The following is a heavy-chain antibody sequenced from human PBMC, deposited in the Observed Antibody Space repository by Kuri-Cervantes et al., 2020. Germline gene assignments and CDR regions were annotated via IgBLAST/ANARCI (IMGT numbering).Heavy chain of an antibody. D-gene: IGHD4-17*01. CDR2: IHGGGDA. J-gene: IGHJ4*02. V-gene: IGHV3-23*01. CDR1: GFTFSSYV. CDR3: AKARPTMTTVTTAPDY. Sequence: GESLKISCAASGFTFSSYVMYWVRQAPGKGLEWVSDIHGGGDAFYADSVRGRFTISRDNSKNTLYLQMNSLRAEDTAVYYCAKARPTMTTVTTAPDYWGQGTLVTVSS.